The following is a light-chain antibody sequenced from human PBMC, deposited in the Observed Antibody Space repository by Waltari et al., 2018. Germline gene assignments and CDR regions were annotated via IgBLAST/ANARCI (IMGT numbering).Light chain of an antibody. J-gene: IGKJ4*01. Sequence: ETVMTQSPATLSVSPGERATLSCRASQSVSSNLAWYQQKPGQAPRLLIYGASIRATGIPAKFCGSGSWTEFTLTISSLQSEDFAVYYCQHYNIWPPLTFGGGTKVEIK. CDR1: QSVSSN. CDR3: QHYNIWPPLT. V-gene: IGKV3-15*01. CDR2: GAS.